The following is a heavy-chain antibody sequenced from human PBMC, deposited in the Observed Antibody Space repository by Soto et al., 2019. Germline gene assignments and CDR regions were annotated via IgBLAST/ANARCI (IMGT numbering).Heavy chain of an antibody. V-gene: IGHV3-13*04. CDR3: ARASTTVTTLDY. Sequence: VGSLRLSCAASGFTFSSYDMHWVRQATGKGLEWVSAIGTAGDTYYPGSVKGRFTISRENAKNSLYLQMNSLRAGDTAVYYCARASTTVTTLDYWGQGTLVTVSS. D-gene: IGHD4-17*01. J-gene: IGHJ4*02. CDR2: IGTAGDT. CDR1: GFTFSSYD.